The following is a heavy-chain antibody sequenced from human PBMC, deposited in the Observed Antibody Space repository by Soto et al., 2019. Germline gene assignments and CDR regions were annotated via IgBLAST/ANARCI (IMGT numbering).Heavy chain of an antibody. J-gene: IGHJ3*02. D-gene: IGHD4-17*01. CDR3: ARGREGLLVTTVTTVYAFAI. V-gene: IGHV4-34*01. CDR2: INHSGST. CDR1: GGSFSGYY. Sequence: SETLSLTCAVYGGSFSGYYWSWIRQPPGKGLEWIGEINHSGSTNYNPSLKSRVTISVDTSKNQFSLKLSSVTAADTAVYYCARGREGLLVTTVTTVYAFAIWGQGTMVTVSS.